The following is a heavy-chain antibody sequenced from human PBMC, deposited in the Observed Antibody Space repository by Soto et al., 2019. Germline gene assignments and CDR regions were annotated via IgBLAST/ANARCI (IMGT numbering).Heavy chain of an antibody. J-gene: IGHJ6*03. Sequence: SETLSLTCAVYGGSFSGYYWSWIRQPPGKGLEWIGEINHSGSTNYNPSLKSRVTISVDTSKNQFSLKLSSVTAADTAVYYCARVTGMGYMDVWGKGTTVTVSS. V-gene: IGHV4-34*01. CDR1: GGSFSGYY. CDR3: ARVTGMGYMDV. CDR2: INHSGST. D-gene: IGHD1-20*01.